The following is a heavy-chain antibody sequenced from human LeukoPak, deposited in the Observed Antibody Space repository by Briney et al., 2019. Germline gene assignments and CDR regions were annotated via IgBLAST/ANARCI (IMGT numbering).Heavy chain of an antibody. Sequence: PSQTLSLTCTVSGGSISSGSYYWSWIRQPAGKGLEWIGRIYTSGSTNYNPSLKSRVTISVDTSKNQFSLKLSSVTAADTAVYCCARDQGYSNYYWGQGTLVTVSS. J-gene: IGHJ4*02. V-gene: IGHV4-61*02. CDR1: GGSISSGSYY. D-gene: IGHD4-11*01. CDR3: ARDQGYSNYY. CDR2: IYTSGST.